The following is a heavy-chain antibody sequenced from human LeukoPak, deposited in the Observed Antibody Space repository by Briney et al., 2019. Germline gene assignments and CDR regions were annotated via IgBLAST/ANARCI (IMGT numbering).Heavy chain of an antibody. CDR1: GFTFTSSA. Sequence: GASVKVSCKASGFTFTSSAVQWVRQARGQRLEWIGWTVVGSGNTNYAQKFQERVTITRDMSTSTAYMELSSLRSEDTAVYYCAADLLSFDAFDIWGQGTMVTVSS. V-gene: IGHV1-58*01. D-gene: IGHD2-15*01. CDR2: TVVGSGNT. CDR3: AADLLSFDAFDI. J-gene: IGHJ3*02.